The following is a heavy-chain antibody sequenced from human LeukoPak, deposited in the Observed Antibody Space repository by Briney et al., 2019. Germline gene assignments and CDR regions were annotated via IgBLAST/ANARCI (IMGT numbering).Heavy chain of an antibody. V-gene: IGHV3-48*02. CDR2: ISSSSSTI. D-gene: IGHD1-1*01. J-gene: IGHJ4*02. Sequence: GGSLRLSCAASGFTFSSYSMNWVRQAPGKGLEWVSYISSSSSTIYHADSVKGRFTISRDNAKNSLYLQVNSLRDEDTAVYYCARDYNWYFDYWGQGTLVTVSS. CDR3: ARDYNWYFDY. CDR1: GFTFSSYS.